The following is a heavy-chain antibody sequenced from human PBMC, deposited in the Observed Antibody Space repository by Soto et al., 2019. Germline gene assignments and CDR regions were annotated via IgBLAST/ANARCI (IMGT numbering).Heavy chain of an antibody. CDR3: ASCDYGDYVYYMDV. CDR2: IYYSGST. D-gene: IGHD4-17*01. J-gene: IGHJ6*03. CDR1: GGSISSSSYY. V-gene: IGHV4-39*01. Sequence: SETLSLTCTVSGGSISSSSYYWGWIRQPPGKGLEWIGRIYYSGSTYYNPSLKSRVTISVDTSKNQFSLKLSSVTAADTAVYYCASCDYGDYVYYMDVWGKGTTVTVSS.